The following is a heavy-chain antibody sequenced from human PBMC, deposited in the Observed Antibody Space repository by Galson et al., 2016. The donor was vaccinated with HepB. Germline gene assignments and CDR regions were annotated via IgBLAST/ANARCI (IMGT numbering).Heavy chain of an antibody. V-gene: IGHV4-30-2*03. Sequence: TLSLTCAVSGGSLNSRGYSWTWLRQPPGKGLEWIGYIYHSGSTYYNPSLKSRVTMSVDTSKNKFSLKLTSVTAADTAVYYCARLGGVEYWGQGTLVTVSS. J-gene: IGHJ4*02. CDR2: IYHSGST. CDR1: GGSLNSRGYS. D-gene: IGHD3-10*01. CDR3: ARLGGVEY.